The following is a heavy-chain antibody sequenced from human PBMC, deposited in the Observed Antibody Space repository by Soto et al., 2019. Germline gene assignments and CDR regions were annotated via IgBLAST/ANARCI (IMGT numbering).Heavy chain of an antibody. V-gene: IGHV1-2*02. CDR3: ARGRGVVTIFGVVTPAGYSMDV. D-gene: IGHD3-3*01. Sequence: ASVKVSCKASGYTFTGYYMHWVRQAPGQGLEWMGWINPNSGGTNYAQKFQGRVTMTRDTSISTAYMELSRLRSDDTAVYYCARGRGVVTIFGVVTPAGYSMDVRGQGTTVTLSS. CDR2: INPNSGGT. J-gene: IGHJ6*02. CDR1: GYTFTGYY.